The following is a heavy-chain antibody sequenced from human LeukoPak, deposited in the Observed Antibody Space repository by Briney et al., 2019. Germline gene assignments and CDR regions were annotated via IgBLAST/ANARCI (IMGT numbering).Heavy chain of an antibody. CDR2: ISVYNGNT. CDR1: GYTFISYG. CDR3: ARVIVESEYYYDSSGYRANWFDP. V-gene: IGHV1-18*01. Sequence: ASVKVSCKASGYTFISYGISWVRQAPGQGLEWMGWISVYNGNTNYAQKLQGRVTMTTDTSTSTAYMELRSLRSDDTAVYYCARVIVESEYYYDSSGYRANWFDPWGQGTLVTVSS. J-gene: IGHJ5*02. D-gene: IGHD3-22*01.